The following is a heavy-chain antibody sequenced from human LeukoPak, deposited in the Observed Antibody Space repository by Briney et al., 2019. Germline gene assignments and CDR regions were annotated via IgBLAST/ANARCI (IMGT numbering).Heavy chain of an antibody. Sequence: SETLSLTCTVSGGSIRSGSYYWSWIRQPAGKGVEWIGRIYTSGSTNYSPSLKSRVTISVDTSKNQFSLKLSSVTAADTAVYYCARDRLWFGDAFDIWGQGTMVTVSS. D-gene: IGHD3-10*01. CDR1: GGSIRSGSYY. CDR3: ARDRLWFGDAFDI. CDR2: IYTSGST. V-gene: IGHV4-61*02. J-gene: IGHJ3*02.